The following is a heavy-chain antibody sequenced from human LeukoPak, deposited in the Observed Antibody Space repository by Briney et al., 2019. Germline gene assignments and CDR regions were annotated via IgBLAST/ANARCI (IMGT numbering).Heavy chain of an antibody. CDR1: GFTFSSYG. CDR2: ISGSGGST. CDR3: AKSMVYDYAL. J-gene: IGHJ4*02. V-gene: IGHV3-23*01. D-gene: IGHD3-16*01. Sequence: GGSLRLSCAASGFTFSSYGMSWVRQAPGKGLEWVSAISGSGGSTYYADSVKGRFTISRDNSKNTLYLEMNSLRAEDTAVYYCAKSMVYDYALWGQGTLVTVSS.